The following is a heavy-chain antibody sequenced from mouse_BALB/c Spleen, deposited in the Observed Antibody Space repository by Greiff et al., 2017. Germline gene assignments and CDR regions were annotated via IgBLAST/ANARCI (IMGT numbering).Heavy chain of an antibody. CDR3: ARDQRGKFFDY. J-gene: IGHJ2*01. CDR1: GYSITSGYY. V-gene: IGHV3-6*02. Sequence: EVQLVESGPGLVKPSQSLSLTCSVTGYSITSGYYWNWIRQFPGNKLEWMGYISYDGSNNYNPSLKNRISITRDTSKNQFFLKLNSVTTEDTATYYCARDQRGKFFDYWGQGTTLTVSS. CDR2: ISYDGSN.